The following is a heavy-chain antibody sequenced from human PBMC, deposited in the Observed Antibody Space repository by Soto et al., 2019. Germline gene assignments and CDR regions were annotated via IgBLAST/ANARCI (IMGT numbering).Heavy chain of an antibody. D-gene: IGHD5-12*01. V-gene: IGHV3-33*01. Sequence: QVQLVESGGGVVQPGRPLRLSCAASGFTFSTYGMHWVRQAPGKGLEWVAVIWYDGTNKYYADSVKGRFTISRDNSKNSLYLQMNSLRAEDTAVYYCAREGKDIVATIRPYYFDYWGQGTLVTVSS. CDR2: IWYDGTNK. J-gene: IGHJ4*02. CDR1: GFTFSTYG. CDR3: AREGKDIVATIRPYYFDY.